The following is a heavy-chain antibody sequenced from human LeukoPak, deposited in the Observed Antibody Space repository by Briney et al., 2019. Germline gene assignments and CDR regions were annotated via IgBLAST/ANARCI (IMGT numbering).Heavy chain of an antibody. CDR2: ISSGGSTI. V-gene: IGHV3-48*03. CDR3: SKDLGALGAFDI. J-gene: IGHJ3*02. D-gene: IGHD3-16*01. Sequence: GGSLRLSCAASGFTLSSYEMNWVRQAPGKGLEWVSYISSGGSTIYYADSVKGRFTISRDNAKNSLYLQMNNLRAEDTAVYYCSKDLGALGAFDIWGQGTMVTVSS. CDR1: GFTLSSYE.